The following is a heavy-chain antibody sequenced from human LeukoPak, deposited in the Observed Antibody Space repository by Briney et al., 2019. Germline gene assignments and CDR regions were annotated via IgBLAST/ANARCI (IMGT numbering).Heavy chain of an antibody. CDR1: GFTFSSYG. J-gene: IGHJ4*02. Sequence: PGGSLRLSCAASGFTFSSYGMHWLRQAPGKGLEWVAVISYDGSNKYYADSVKGRFTISRDNSKNTLYLQMNSLRAEDTAVYDCAKDPAVVWFGSHPDYWGQGTLVTVSS. CDR3: AKDPAVVWFGSHPDY. CDR2: ISYDGSNK. D-gene: IGHD3-10*01. V-gene: IGHV3-30*18.